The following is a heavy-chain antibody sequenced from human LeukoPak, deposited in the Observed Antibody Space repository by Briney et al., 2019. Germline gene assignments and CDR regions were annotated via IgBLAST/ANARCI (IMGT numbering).Heavy chain of an antibody. CDR1: GGSISSSSYY. D-gene: IGHD6-13*01. V-gene: IGHV4-39*07. Sequence: PSETLSLTCTVSGGSISSSSYYWGWIRQPPGKGLEWIGSIYYSGSTYYNPSLKSRVTISVDTSKNQFSLKLSSVTAADTAVYYCARVKHGYSSSWFYYYYYMDVWGKGTTVTVSS. CDR2: IYYSGST. CDR3: ARVKHGYSSSWFYYYYYMDV. J-gene: IGHJ6*03.